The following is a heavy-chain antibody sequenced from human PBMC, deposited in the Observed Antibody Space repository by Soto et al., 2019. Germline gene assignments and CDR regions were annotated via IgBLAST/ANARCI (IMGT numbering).Heavy chain of an antibody. Sequence: QWQLKESGSGLLKPSQTLSLDCSVPGDSLRRGFNHWGWIRQTRGKGLQLIGYIDTNGDTHYDPSLRNRLNMSIVTTESRFSLKVTSVTAADTAVYYCARGTVYYCPNDKCGFFFDHWGQGALVTVTS. CDR3: ARGTVYYCPNDKCGFFFDH. D-gene: IGHD2-8*01. J-gene: IGHJ4*02. V-gene: IGHV4-31*03. CDR1: GDSLRRGFNH. CDR2: IDTNGDT.